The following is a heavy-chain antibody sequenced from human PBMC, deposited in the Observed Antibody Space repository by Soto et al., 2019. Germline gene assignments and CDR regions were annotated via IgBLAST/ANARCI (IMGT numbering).Heavy chain of an antibody. J-gene: IGHJ4*02. Sequence: PGESLKISCKGSGYSFTSYWISWVRQMPGKGLEWMGRIDPSDSYTNYSPSFQGHVTISADKSISTAYLQWSSLKASDTAMYYCAILDDNGHYTSSIDYWGQGTLVTVSS. CDR2: IDPSDSYT. V-gene: IGHV5-10-1*01. D-gene: IGHD4-17*01. CDR1: GYSFTSYW. CDR3: AILDDNGHYTSSIDY.